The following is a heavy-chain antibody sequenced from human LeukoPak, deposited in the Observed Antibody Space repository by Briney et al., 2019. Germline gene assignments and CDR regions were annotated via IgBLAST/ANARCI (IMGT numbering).Heavy chain of an antibody. CDR2: ISSSGSTI. CDR1: GFTFSSYE. Sequence: GGSLRLSCAASGFTFSSYEMNWVRQAPGKGLEWVSYISSSGSTIYYADSVKGRFTISRDNAKNSLYLQMRSLRAEDTAVYYCARDDAEKNFDYWGQGTLVTVSS. V-gene: IGHV3-48*03. J-gene: IGHJ4*02. CDR3: ARDDAEKNFDY.